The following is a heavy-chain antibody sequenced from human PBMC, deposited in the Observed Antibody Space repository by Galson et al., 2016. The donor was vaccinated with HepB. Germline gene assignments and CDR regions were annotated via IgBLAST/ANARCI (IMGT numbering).Heavy chain of an antibody. CDR3: ARVSYYDSSGYYFYYFDY. CDR1: GFTFSSYD. J-gene: IGHJ4*02. D-gene: IGHD3-22*01. V-gene: IGHV3-13*01. Sequence: SLRLSCAASGFTFSSYDMHWVRQAPGKGLESVSTIGTAGDTYSPGSVKGRFTISRENARNSLYLQMNSLRAGDTAVYYCARVSYYDSSGYYFYYFDYWCEGTLVTVSS. CDR2: IGTAGDT.